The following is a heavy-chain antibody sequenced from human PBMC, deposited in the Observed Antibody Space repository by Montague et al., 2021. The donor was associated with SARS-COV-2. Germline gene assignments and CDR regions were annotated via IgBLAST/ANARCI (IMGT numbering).Heavy chain of an antibody. V-gene: IGHV4-39*01. J-gene: IGHJ5*02. CDR3: ASQGYYDSRSGYGRMVWVGP. D-gene: IGHD3-3*01. Sequence: SETLSLTCTVSGGSISSSSYYWGWIRQPPGKGLEWIGSIYYSGSTYYNPSLKSRVTISVDTSKNQFSLKLSSVTAADTAVYYCASQGYYDSRSGYGRMVWVGPWGQGTLVTVSS. CDR1: GGSISSSSYY. CDR2: IYYSGST.